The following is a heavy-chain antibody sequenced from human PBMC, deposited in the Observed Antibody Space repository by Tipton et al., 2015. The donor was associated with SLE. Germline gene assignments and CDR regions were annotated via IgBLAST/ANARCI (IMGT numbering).Heavy chain of an antibody. CDR3: ARTRTYYYYYYMDV. CDR1: GYDFNTYG. J-gene: IGHJ6*03. D-gene: IGHD1/OR15-1a*01. CDR2: ISGYNDNT. Sequence: QLVQSGPEVKMPGASVRVSCKASGYDFNTYGIAWVRQAPGQGLEWMAWISGYNDNTNHAQKFQGRVTLSTDASTNTAYMDLGNLRSDDTAVYYCARTRTYYYYYYMDVWGKGTAVTVSS. V-gene: IGHV1-18*01.